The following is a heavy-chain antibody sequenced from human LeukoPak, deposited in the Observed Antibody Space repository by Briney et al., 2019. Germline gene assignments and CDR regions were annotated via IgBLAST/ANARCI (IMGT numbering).Heavy chain of an antibody. Sequence: AGSLRLSCAASGFTFNSYWMHWVRQAPGKGLVWVSRINSDGSSTSYADSVKGRFTISRDNAKNTLYLQMNSLRAEDTAVYYCARPAEYCSSTSCYSGDFDYWGQGTLVTVSS. J-gene: IGHJ4*02. CDR2: INSDGSST. D-gene: IGHD2-2*01. CDR3: ARPAEYCSSTSCYSGDFDY. V-gene: IGHV3-74*01. CDR1: GFTFNSYW.